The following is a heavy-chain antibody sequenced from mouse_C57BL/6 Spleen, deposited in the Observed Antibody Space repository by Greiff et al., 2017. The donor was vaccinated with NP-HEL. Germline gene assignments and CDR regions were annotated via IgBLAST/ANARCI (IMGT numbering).Heavy chain of an antibody. D-gene: IGHD2-4*01. CDR1: GFTFSDYG. Sequence: DVKLVESGGGLVKPGGSLKLSCAASGFTFSDYGMHWVRQAPEQGLEWVAYISSGSSTIYYADTVKGRFTISRDNAKNTLCLQMTSLRSEDTAMYYSAMITTGDYYAMDNWGQGASVTVAS. CDR2: ISSGSSTI. CDR3: AMITTGDYYAMDN. J-gene: IGHJ4*01. V-gene: IGHV5-17*01.